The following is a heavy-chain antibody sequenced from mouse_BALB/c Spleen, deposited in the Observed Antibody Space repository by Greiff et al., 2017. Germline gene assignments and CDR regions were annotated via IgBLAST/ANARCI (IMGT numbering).Heavy chain of an antibody. Sequence: VQLQQSGTVLARPGASVKMSCKASGYTFTSYWMHWVKQRPGQGLEWIGAIYPGNSDTSYNQKFKGKAKLTAVTSTSTAYMELSSLTNEDAAVYYCTREYGNYVDYAMDYWGQGTSVTVSS. V-gene: IGHV1-5*01. CDR3: TREYGNYVDYAMDY. CDR2: IYPGNSDT. D-gene: IGHD2-10*02. CDR1: GYTFTSYW. J-gene: IGHJ4*01.